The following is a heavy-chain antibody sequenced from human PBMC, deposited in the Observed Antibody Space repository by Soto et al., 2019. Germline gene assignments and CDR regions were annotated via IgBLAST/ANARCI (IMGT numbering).Heavy chain of an antibody. D-gene: IGHD6-19*01. J-gene: IGHJ1*01. CDR2: IYYSGST. V-gene: IGHV4-39*01. CDR3: ASSYSSGRYFQY. CDR1: GASVSNSIYY. Sequence: QVQLQESGPGLVKPSETLSLTCNVSGASVSNSIYYWGWIRQPPGKGLEWIGTIYYSGSTYYNSSLKSRVTLSLDPSKNQFSLKLNSVTAADTAVYFCASSYSSGRYFQYWGQGALVNVSS.